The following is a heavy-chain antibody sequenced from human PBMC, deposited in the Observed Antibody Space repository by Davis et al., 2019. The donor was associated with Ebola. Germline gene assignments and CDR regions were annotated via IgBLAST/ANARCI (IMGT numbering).Heavy chain of an antibody. CDR2: INPNSGGT. V-gene: IGHV1-2*04. J-gene: IGHJ5*02. CDR3: ARIPPSTSWFDP. Sequence: ASVKVSCKASGGTFSSYAISWVRQAPGQGLEWMGWINPNSGGTNYAQKFQGWVTMTRDTSISTAYMELSRLRSDDTAVHYCARIPPSTSWFDPWGQGTLVTVSS. D-gene: IGHD5-24*01. CDR1: GGTFSSYA.